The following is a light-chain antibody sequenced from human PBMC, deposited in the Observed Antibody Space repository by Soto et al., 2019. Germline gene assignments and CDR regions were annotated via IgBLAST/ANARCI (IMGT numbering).Light chain of an antibody. CDR1: SSDVGVYKY. CDR3: SSYAGSDNVI. J-gene: IGLJ2*01. V-gene: IGLV2-8*01. Sequence: QSALTQPPSASGSPGQSVTISCTGTSSDVGVYKYVSWYQQHPGKAPKLIIYEVTARPSGVPDRFSGSKSGNTASLTVSGLQAEDEADYYCSSYAGSDNVIFGGGTKVTVL. CDR2: EVT.